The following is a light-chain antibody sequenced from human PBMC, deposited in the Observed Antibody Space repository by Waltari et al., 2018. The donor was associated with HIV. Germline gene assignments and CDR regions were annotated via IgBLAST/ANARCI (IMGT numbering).Light chain of an antibody. CDR1: NIGSNT. Sequence: SYELTQPLSVSVALGQTARITCGGDNIGSNTVHWYQQKPGQATVRVIYRNTNRPSGIPERFAGSNSGNTATLTITRAQVGDEADDYCHVWDRATGVFGTGTTVTVL. J-gene: IGLJ1*01. CDR3: HVWDRATGV. CDR2: RNT. V-gene: IGLV3-9*01.